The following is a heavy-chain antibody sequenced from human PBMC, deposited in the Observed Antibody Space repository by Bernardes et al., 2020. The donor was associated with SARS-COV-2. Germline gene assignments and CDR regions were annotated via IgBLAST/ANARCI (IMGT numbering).Heavy chain of an antibody. V-gene: IGHV3-48*02. J-gene: IGHJ6*02. CDR2: ISSRSTTI. CDR1: GFTFSTYR. Sequence: GGSLRLSCAASGFTFSTYRMNWVRQAPGKGLEWVSYISSRSTTIYYAGSVKGRFTISRDNAKNSLYLQMNSLRDEDTAVYYCAGVTYGSDSYYNSYYYYYGMDVWGQGTTVTVSS. D-gene: IGHD3-10*01. CDR3: AGVTYGSDSYYNSYYYYYGMDV.